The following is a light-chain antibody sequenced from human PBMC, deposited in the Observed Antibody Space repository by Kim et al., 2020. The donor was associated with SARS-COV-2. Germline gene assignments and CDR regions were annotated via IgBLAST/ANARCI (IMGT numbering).Light chain of an antibody. CDR2: LVS. CDR1: QGPRERKGKKY. J-gene: IGKJ2*01. V-gene: IGKV2-28*01. Sequence: EPASTSWRDSQGPRERKGKKYLEWELEKAGQAPQVLILLVSKRGSGGPERVRGRGSGKEFTTKNSRVEAEEVGVYYCMQALQTPPAFGQGTKLEIK. CDR3: MQALQTPPA.